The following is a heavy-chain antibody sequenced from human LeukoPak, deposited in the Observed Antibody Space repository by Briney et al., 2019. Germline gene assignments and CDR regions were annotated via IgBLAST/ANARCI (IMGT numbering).Heavy chain of an antibody. V-gene: IGHV4-39*01. CDR3: ARPVPAAITHWFDP. D-gene: IGHD2-2*01. J-gene: IGHJ5*02. CDR2: IYYSGST. Sequence: TSETLSLTCTVSGGSISSSSYYWGWIRQPPGKGLEWIGSIYYSGSTYYNPSLKSRVTISVDTSKNQFSLKLSSVTAADTAVYYCARPVPAAITHWFDPWGQGTLVTVSS. CDR1: GGSISSSSYY.